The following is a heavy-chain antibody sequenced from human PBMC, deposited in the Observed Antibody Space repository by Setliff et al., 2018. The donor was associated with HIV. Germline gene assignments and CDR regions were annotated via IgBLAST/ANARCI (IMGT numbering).Heavy chain of an antibody. CDR1: GYTFTSND. V-gene: IGHV1-8*03. D-gene: IGHD3-3*01. CDR3: ARGIRNYDFWSGYWEDHYFDS. CDR2: MNPDSGNT. J-gene: IGHJ4*02. Sequence: ASVKVSCKASGYTFTSNDVYWARQATGQGLEWMGWMNPDSGNTGYAQKFQGRVTITGDTSASTAYMELSSLRSEDTAVYYCARGIRNYDFWSGYWEDHYFDSWGQGTLVTVSS.